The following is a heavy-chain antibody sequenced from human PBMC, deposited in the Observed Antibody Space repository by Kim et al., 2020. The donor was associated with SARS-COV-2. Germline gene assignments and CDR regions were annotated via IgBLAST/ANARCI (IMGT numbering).Heavy chain of an antibody. J-gene: IGHJ4*02. CDR2: SDGSNK. V-gene: IGHV3-33*06. Sequence: SDGSNKYYADSVKGRFSISRGNSKNMLYLQMNGLRAEDTAVYYCTNFESWGQGTLVTVSS. CDR3: TNFES.